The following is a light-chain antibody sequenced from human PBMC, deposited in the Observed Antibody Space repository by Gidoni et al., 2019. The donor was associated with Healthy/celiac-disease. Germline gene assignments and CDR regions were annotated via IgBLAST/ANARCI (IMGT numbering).Light chain of an antibody. CDR2: GAS. CDR1: QSVSRN. CDR3: QQYNNWPPWT. Sequence: EIVMTQYPATLSVSPGERATLSCRASQSVSRNLAWYQQKPGQAPRLLIYGASTRATGIPARFSGRGSGTEFTLTISSLQSEDFAVYYCQQYNNWPPWTFGQGTKVEIK. V-gene: IGKV3-15*01. J-gene: IGKJ1*01.